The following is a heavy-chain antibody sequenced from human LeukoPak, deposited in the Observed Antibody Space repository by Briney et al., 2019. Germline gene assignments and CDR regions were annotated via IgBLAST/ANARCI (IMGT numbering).Heavy chain of an antibody. CDR2: INPNSGVT. D-gene: IGHD3-16*02. Sequence: ASVKVSCKASGYTFTGYYMHWVRQAPGQGLEWMGWINPNSGVTYYAQKFQGRVSMTRDTSISTAYMEVSRLRSDDSALYYCARLSTPNLYYFNYWGQGTLVTVSS. J-gene: IGHJ4*02. CDR1: GYTFTGYY. V-gene: IGHV1-2*02. CDR3: ARLSTPNLYYFNY.